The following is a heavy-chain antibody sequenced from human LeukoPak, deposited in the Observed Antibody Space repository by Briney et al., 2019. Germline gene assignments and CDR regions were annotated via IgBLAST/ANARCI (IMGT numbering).Heavy chain of an antibody. CDR3: ARDYDSWSGSY. CDR2: INAYNGNT. Sequence: ASVKVSCKASGYTFTSYGISWVRQAPGQGLEWIGWINAYNGNTNHAQKFQGRVTMTTDTSASTVYMELRSLRSDDPAVYYCARDYDSWSGSYWGQGTLVSVSS. V-gene: IGHV1-18*01. J-gene: IGHJ4*02. CDR1: GYTFTSYG. D-gene: IGHD3-3*01.